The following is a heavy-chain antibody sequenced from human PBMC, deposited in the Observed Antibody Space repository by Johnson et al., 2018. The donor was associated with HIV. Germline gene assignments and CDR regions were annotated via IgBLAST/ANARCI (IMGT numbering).Heavy chain of an antibody. D-gene: IGHD6-6*01. Sequence: QVQLVESGGGLVQPGGSLRLSCASGFTVSTNYMSWVRQAPGKGLEWVAVISYDGSNKYYADSVKGRFTISRDNSKNTLYLQMNSLRAEDTAVYYCASSPMRYSSSAYAFDIWGQGTMVTVSS. CDR3: ASSPMRYSSSAYAFDI. CDR2: ISYDGSNK. J-gene: IGHJ3*02. V-gene: IGHV3-30*14. CDR1: GFTVSTNY.